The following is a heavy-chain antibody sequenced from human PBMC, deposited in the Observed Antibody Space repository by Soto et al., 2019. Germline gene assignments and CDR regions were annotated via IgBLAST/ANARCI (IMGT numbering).Heavy chain of an antibody. CDR3: ARVEIPLYYMDV. J-gene: IGHJ6*03. V-gene: IGHV4-34*01. Sequence: SETLSLTCAFYGGSFSGYYWSWIRQPPGKGLEWIGEINHSGSTNYNPSLKSRVTISVDTSKNQFSLKLSSVTAADTAVYYCARVEIPLYYMDVWGKGTTVTVSS. CDR1: GGSFSGYY. D-gene: IGHD2-21*01. CDR2: INHSGST.